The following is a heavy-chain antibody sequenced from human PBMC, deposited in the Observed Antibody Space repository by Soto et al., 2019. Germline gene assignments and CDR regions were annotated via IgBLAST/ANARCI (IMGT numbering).Heavy chain of an antibody. CDR2: ISTTSTYI. J-gene: IGHJ6*02. CDR1: GFTFSGDS. V-gene: IGHV3-21*02. Sequence: EVQLVESGGGLVKPGGSLRLSCAASGFTFSGDSMNWVRQAPGKGPEWVSSISTTSTYIYYADSVKGRFTISRDNANNSLHLQMNSLRAEDTAVYYCTRDYVMDVWGQGTTVTVSS. CDR3: TRDYVMDV.